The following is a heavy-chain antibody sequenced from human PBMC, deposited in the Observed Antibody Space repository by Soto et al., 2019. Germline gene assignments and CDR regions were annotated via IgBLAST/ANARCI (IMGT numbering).Heavy chain of an antibody. CDR3: TTDSSSTIIDVRFDL. CDR1: GFVFRNAW. J-gene: IGHJ4*02. D-gene: IGHD3-22*01. Sequence: EVQLVDSGGGLVKPGGSLRLSCAASGFVFRNAWINWVRQAPGKGLEWVGRIKSGGATDFAALARGRFAITRDDSRNMAYMQMNNLDTEDTAVYYCTTDSSSTIIDVRFDLWGQGALVTVSS. CDR2: IKSGGAT. V-gene: IGHV3-15*07.